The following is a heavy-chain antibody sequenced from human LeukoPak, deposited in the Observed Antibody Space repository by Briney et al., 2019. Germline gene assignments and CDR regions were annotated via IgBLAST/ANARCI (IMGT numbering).Heavy chain of an antibody. Sequence: SETLSLTCTVFGDSVSSSNYYWAWFRQPPGKGLDWIGSLYYDGRTYYSPSLESRVTVSVDTSKNQFSLKLSSVTAADTAVYYCARQGGSGYYSFDYWGQGTLVTVSS. J-gene: IGHJ4*02. V-gene: IGHV4-39*01. CDR1: GDSVSSSNYY. D-gene: IGHD3-22*01. CDR3: ARQGGSGYYSFDY. CDR2: LYYDGRT.